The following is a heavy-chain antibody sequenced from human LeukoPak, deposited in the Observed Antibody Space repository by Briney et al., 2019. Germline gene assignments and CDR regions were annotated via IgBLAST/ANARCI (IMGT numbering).Heavy chain of an antibody. D-gene: IGHD2-15*01. V-gene: IGHV3-23*05. CDR3: AKGGYASCFDP. CDR1: GFTFSEHS. CDR2: IKRDGSNT. Sequence: GGSLRLSCEASGFTFSEHSMSWVRQAPGKGLEWVSTIKRDGSNTYYTDSVEGRFTVSRDNSKNTLYLEMNTLRAEDTAVYYCAKGGYASCFDPWGEGTQVTVSS. J-gene: IGHJ5*02.